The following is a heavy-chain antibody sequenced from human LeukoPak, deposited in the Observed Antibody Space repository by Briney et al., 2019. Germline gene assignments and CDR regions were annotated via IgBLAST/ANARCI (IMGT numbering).Heavy chain of an antibody. CDR1: GYSISSGYY. D-gene: IGHD6-19*01. CDR2: IYHSGST. CDR3: ARSRVAGPTYYYYYYYMDV. Sequence: PSETLSLTCTVSGYSISSGYYWGWIRPPPGKGLEWIGSIYHSGSTYYNPSLKSRVTISVDTSKNQFSLKLSSVTAADTAVYYCARSRVAGPTYYYYYYYMDVWGKGTTVTISS. V-gene: IGHV4-38-2*02. J-gene: IGHJ6*03.